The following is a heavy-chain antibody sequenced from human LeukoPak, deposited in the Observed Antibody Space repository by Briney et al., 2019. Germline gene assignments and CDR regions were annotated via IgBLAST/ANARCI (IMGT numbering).Heavy chain of an antibody. CDR2: IYYSGST. CDR3: ASPDLLPYYDFWGGPRRDDAFDI. D-gene: IGHD3-3*01. CDR1: GGSVSSSSYY. Sequence: SETLSLTCTVSGGSVSSSSYYWGWIRQPPGKGLEWIGSIYYSGSTYYNPSLKSRVTISVDTSKNQFSLKLSSVTAADTAVYYCASPDLLPYYDFWGGPRRDDAFDIWGQGTMVTVSS. V-gene: IGHV4-39*01. J-gene: IGHJ3*02.